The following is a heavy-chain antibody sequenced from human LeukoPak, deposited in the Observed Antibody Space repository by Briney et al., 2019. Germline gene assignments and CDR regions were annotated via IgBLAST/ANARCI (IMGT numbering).Heavy chain of an antibody. CDR2: ISYDGSNK. V-gene: IGHV3-30-3*01. CDR1: GFTFSSYA. J-gene: IGHJ3*02. Sequence: GGSLRLSCAASGFTFSSYAMHWVRQAPGKGLEWVAVISYDGSNKYYADSVKGRFTISRDNSKNTLYLQMNSLRAEDTAVYYCARPGIAAAGAFDIWGQGTMVTVSS. D-gene: IGHD6-13*01. CDR3: ARPGIAAAGAFDI.